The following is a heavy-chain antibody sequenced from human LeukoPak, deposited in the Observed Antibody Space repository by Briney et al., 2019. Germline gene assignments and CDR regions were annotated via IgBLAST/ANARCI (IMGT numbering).Heavy chain of an antibody. J-gene: IGHJ4*02. CDR3: VRDQSPKWGSGERYFDF. CDR2: MRDDGSDI. CDR1: GFTFNTYG. D-gene: IGHD7-27*01. V-gene: IGHV3-33*01. Sequence: GRSLRLSCEASGFTFNTYGMHWVRQAPGEGLEWVAVMRDDGSDIYYADSVKGRFTISRDNSKNRLYLQMSSLRAEDTAVYYCVRDQSPKWGSGERYFDFWGQGTLVTVSS.